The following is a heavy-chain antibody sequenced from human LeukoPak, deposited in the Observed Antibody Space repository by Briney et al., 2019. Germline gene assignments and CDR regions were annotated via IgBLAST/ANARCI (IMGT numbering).Heavy chain of an antibody. CDR2: ISSSSSTI. Sequence: GGSLRLSCAASGFTFSSYSMNWVRQAPGKGLERVSYISSSSSTIYYADSVKGRFTISRDNAKNSLYLQMNSLRAEDTAVYYCARHPPRINTVRGSRFDYWGQGTLVTVSS. D-gene: IGHD3-10*01. J-gene: IGHJ4*02. V-gene: IGHV3-48*04. CDR1: GFTFSSYS. CDR3: ARHPPRINTVRGSRFDY.